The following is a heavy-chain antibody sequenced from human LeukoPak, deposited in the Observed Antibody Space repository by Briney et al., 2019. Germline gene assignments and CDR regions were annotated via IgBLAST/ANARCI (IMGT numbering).Heavy chain of an antibody. J-gene: IGHJ6*03. Sequence: GSLRLSCAASGFTFSSYGMNWVRQAPGKGLEWVSYISSSSSTIYYADSVKGRFTISRDNAKNSLYLQMNSLRAEDTAVYYCARKFRGGLLGGDYYYYMDVWGKGTTVTVSS. CDR1: GFTFSSYG. D-gene: IGHD1-26*01. CDR2: ISSSSSTI. CDR3: ARKFRGGLLGGDYYYYMDV. V-gene: IGHV3-48*01.